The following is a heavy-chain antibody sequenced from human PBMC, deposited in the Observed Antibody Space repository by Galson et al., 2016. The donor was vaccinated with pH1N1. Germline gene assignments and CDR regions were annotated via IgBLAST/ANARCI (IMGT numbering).Heavy chain of an antibody. CDR1: GFTFSRHT. CDR2: IGTTGINI. Sequence: SLRLSCAASGFTFSRHTMHWVRQAPGKGLQYVSVIGTTGINIFYGDSVRDRFTVSRDNVRYTLHLQMDSLRTEDTAIYYCARDNGYYTDFDYWGQGTLVTVSP. CDR3: ARDNGYYTDFDY. D-gene: IGHD5-18*01. V-gene: IGHV3-64*02. J-gene: IGHJ4*02.